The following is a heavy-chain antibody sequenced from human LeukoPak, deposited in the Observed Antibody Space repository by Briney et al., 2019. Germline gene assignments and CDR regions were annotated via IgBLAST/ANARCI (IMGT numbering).Heavy chain of an antibody. Sequence: SETLSLTCTVSGGSISSYYWSWIRQPPGKGLEWIGYIYYSGSTNYNPSLKSRVTISVETSKNQFSLKLSSVTAADTAVYYCARDQDRAVSGFDYWGQGTLVTVSS. CDR1: GGSISSYY. J-gene: IGHJ4*02. CDR2: IYYSGST. V-gene: IGHV4-59*01. CDR3: ARDQDRAVSGFDY. D-gene: IGHD1-14*01.